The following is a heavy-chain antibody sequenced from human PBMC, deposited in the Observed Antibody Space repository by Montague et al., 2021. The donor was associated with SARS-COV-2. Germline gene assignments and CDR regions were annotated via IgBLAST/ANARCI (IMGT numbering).Heavy chain of an antibody. CDR3: ARFPTSYYYDSKAAPATPDAFDI. V-gene: IGHV4-39*01. Sequence: SETLSLTCTVSGGSISSSSYYWGWIRQPPGKGLEWIGSIYYSGSTYYNPSLKSRVTISVDTSKNQFSLKLSSVTAAGTAVYYRARFPTSYYYDSKAAPATPDAFDIWGQGTMVTVSS. CDR2: IYYSGST. D-gene: IGHD3-22*01. J-gene: IGHJ3*02. CDR1: GGSISSSSYY.